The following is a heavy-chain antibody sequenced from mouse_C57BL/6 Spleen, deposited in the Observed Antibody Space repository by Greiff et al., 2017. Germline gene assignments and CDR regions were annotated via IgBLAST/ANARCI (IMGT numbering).Heavy chain of an antibody. CDR3: ASLYYSNAMDY. Sequence: ESGPGLVKPSQSLSLTCSVTGYSITSGYYWNWIRQFPGNKLEWMGYISYDGSNNYNPSLKNRISITRDTSKNQFFLKLNSVTTEDTATYYCASLYYSNAMDYWGQGTSVTVSS. J-gene: IGHJ4*01. CDR1: GYSITSGYY. CDR2: ISYDGSN. V-gene: IGHV3-6*01. D-gene: IGHD2-5*01.